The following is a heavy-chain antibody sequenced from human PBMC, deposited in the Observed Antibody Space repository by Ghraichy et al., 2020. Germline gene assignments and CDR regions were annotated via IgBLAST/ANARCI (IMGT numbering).Heavy chain of an antibody. J-gene: IGHJ4*02. D-gene: IGHD3-22*01. CDR2: ISWNSGSI. Sequence: GGSLRLSCAASGFTFADYAMHWVRQAPGKGLEWVSGISWNSGSIGYADSVKGRFTISRDNAKNSLYLQMNSLRTEDTALYYCAKDCRAFYDSRGYYCDYWGQGTLVTVSS. CDR1: GFTFADYA. V-gene: IGHV3-9*01. CDR3: AKDCRAFYDSRGYYCDY.